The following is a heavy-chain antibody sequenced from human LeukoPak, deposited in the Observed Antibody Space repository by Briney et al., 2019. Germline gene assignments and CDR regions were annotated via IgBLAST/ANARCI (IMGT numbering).Heavy chain of an antibody. CDR1: GFTFSGYG. J-gene: IGHJ4*02. V-gene: IGHV3-33*01. Sequence: PGGSLRLSCAASGFTFSGYGMHWVRQAPGKGLEWVAVIWYDGSNKYYADSVKGRFTISRDNSKNTLYLQMNSLRAEDTAVYYCARDGAGRYDGSPYFDYWGQGTLVTVSS. CDR3: ARDGAGRYDGSPYFDY. D-gene: IGHD5-12*01. CDR2: IWYDGSNK.